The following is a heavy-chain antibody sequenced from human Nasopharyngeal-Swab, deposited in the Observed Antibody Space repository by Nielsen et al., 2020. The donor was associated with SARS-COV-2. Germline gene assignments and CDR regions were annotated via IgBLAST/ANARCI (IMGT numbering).Heavy chain of an antibody. CDR1: GYTFTGYY. D-gene: IGHD6-19*01. V-gene: IGHV1-18*04. CDR3: ARVLSGWYGDY. CDR2: ISAYNGNT. Sequence: ASVKVSCKASGYTFTGYYMHWVRQAPGQGLEWMGWISAYNGNTNYAQKLQGRVTMTTDTSTSTAYMELRSLRSDDTAVYYCARVLSGWYGDYWGQGTLVTVSS. J-gene: IGHJ4*02.